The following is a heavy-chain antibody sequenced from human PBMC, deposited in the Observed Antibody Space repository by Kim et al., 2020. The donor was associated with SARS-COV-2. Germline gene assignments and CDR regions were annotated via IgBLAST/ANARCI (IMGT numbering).Heavy chain of an antibody. CDR1: GFTFSSYA. D-gene: IGHD3-10*01. V-gene: IGHV3-23*01. J-gene: IGHJ4*02. Sequence: GGSLRLSCAASGFTFSSYAMSWVRQAPGKGLEWVSAISGSGGSTYYADSVKGRFTISRDNSKNTLYLQMNSLRAEDTAVYYCARPRGSGVLGGYYFDYWGQGTLVTVSS. CDR3: ARPRGSGVLGGYYFDY. CDR2: ISGSGGST.